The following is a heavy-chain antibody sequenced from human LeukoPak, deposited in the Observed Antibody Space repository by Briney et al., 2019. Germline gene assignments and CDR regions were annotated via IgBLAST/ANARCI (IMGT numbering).Heavy chain of an antibody. J-gene: IGHJ5*02. Sequence: PTSANTGYPQKFQPRVTMPTTTSISTAYMELSSLTSEDTAVYYCARGAVLWFGELLSWFDPWGQGTLVTVSS. V-gene: IGHV1-8*01. D-gene: IGHD3-10*01. CDR3: ARGAVLWFGELLSWFDP. CDR2: PTSANT.